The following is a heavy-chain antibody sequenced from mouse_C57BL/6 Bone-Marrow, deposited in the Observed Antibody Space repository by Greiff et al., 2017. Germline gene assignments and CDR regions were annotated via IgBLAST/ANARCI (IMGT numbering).Heavy chain of an antibody. CDR1: GFNIKDDY. J-gene: IGHJ2*01. Sequence: EVQLQESGAELVRPGASVKLSCTASGFNIKDDYMHWVKHRPEQGLEWIGWIDPENGDTEYASKFQGKATITADTSSNTAYLQLSSLTSEDNAVYYCTVTALYYWGQGTTLTVSS. D-gene: IGHD3-2*01. CDR3: TVTALYY. CDR2: IDPENGDT. V-gene: IGHV14-4*01.